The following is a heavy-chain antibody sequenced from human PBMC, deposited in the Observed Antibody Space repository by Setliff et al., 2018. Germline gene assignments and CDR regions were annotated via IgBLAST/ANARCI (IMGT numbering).Heavy chain of an antibody. CDR2: IYYTGIT. J-gene: IGHJ5*02. CDR3: VRTFNGSPADR. V-gene: IGHV4-39*01. CDR1: GDSINTPTYH. D-gene: IGHD2-2*01. Sequence: PSETLSLTCTVSGDSINTPTYHWGWVRQPPGKGLEWIGLIYYTGITYYNPSLKSRVTISEDMSENQISLKLNPVTAADTAVYYCVRTFNGSPADRWGQGTRVTVSS.